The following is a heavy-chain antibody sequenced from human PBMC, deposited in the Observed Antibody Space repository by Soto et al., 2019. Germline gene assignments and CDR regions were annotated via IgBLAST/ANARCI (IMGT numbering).Heavy chain of an antibody. V-gene: IGHV4-4*07. J-gene: IGHJ5*02. Sequence: QVQLEESGPGLVKPSETLSLICSVSGVSMRNSYWTWIRQSAGKGLEWIGRISTSGNTNYNPSLTCRLTMSVDTSKNPVSLNLTSVTAADTAVYYCARGGGVPALGDPWGQGTLVTVSS. CDR3: ARGGGVPALGDP. CDR1: GVSMRNSY. D-gene: IGHD3-16*01. CDR2: ISTSGNT.